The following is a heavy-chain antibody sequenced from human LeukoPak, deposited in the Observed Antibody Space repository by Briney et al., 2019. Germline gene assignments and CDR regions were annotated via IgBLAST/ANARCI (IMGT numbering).Heavy chain of an antibody. CDR1: GYSISSGYY. Sequence: SETLSLTCTVSGYSISSGYYWGWIRQPPGKGLEWIGSIYHSGSTYYNPSLKSRVTISVDTSKNQFSLKLSSVTAADTAVYYCARVGDSSGYYYVWFDPWGQGTLVTVSS. J-gene: IGHJ5*02. CDR3: ARVGDSSGYYYVWFDP. CDR2: IYHSGST. D-gene: IGHD3-22*01. V-gene: IGHV4-38-2*02.